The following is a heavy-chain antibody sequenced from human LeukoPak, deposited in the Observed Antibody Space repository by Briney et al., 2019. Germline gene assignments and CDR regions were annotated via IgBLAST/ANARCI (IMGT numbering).Heavy chain of an antibody. D-gene: IGHD2-2*01. J-gene: IGHJ4*02. CDR2: ISAYNGNT. Sequence: ASVKVSCKASGYTFTSYGISWVREAPGQGLEWMGWISAYNGNTNYAQKLQGRVTMTTDTSTSTAYMELRSLRSDDTAVYYSARDPSGKGYCSSTSCYYSIPYDYWGQGTLVTVSS. CDR3: ARDPSGKGYCSSTSCYYSIPYDY. CDR1: GYTFTSYG. V-gene: IGHV1-18*01.